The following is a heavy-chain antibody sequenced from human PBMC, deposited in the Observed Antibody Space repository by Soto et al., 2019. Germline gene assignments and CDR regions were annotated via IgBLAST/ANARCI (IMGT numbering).Heavy chain of an antibody. CDR2: IYHSGST. CDR1: GGSISSGGYS. D-gene: IGHD4-17*01. V-gene: IGHV4-30-2*01. Sequence: QLQLQESGSGLVKPSQTLSLTCAVSGGSISSGGYSWSWIRQPPGKGLEWIGYIYHSGSTYYNPPLKRRVTISVDRSKNQFSLKLSSVTAADTAVYYCARAHYGDYGYGMDVWGQGTKVAVSS. J-gene: IGHJ6*02. CDR3: ARAHYGDYGYGMDV.